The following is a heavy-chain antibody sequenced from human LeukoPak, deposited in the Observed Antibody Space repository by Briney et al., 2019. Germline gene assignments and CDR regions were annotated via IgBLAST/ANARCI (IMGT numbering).Heavy chain of an antibody. CDR1: GGSISSSSYY. D-gene: IGHD3-10*01. V-gene: IGHV4-39*07. CDR2: IYYSGST. Sequence: SETLSLTCTVSGGSISSSSYYWGWIRQPPGKGLEWIGSIYYSGSTYYNPSLKSRVTISVDTSKNQFSLKLSSVTAADTAVYYCARDPGGSRSSNWFDPWGQGTLVTVSS. J-gene: IGHJ5*02. CDR3: ARDPGGSRSSNWFDP.